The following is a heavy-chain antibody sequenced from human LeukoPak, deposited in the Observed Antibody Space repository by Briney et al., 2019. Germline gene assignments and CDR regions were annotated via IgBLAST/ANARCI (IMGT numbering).Heavy chain of an antibody. CDR2: IIPIFGTA. CDR1: GGTFSSYA. CDR3: ARVSGRHFDWLSSAYGMDV. Sequence: GASVEVSCKASGGTFSSYAISWVRQAPGQGLEWVGGIIPIFGTANYAQKFQGRVTITADESTSTAYMELSSLRSEDTAVYYCARVSGRHFDWLSSAYGMDVWGQGTTVTVSS. J-gene: IGHJ6*02. D-gene: IGHD3-9*01. V-gene: IGHV1-69*13.